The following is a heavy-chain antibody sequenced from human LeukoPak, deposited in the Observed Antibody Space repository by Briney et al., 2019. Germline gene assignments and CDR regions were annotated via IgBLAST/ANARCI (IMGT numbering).Heavy chain of an antibody. D-gene: IGHD3-3*01. Sequence: GGSLRLSCAASGFTFSSYGMHWVRQAPGKGLEWVAVISYDGSNKYYADSVKGRFTISRDNSKNTLYLQMNSLRAEDTAVYYCAKLKDRGYYDFWSGSDDAFDTWGQGTMVTVSS. CDR3: AKLKDRGYYDFWSGSDDAFDT. CDR2: ISYDGSNK. J-gene: IGHJ3*02. CDR1: GFTFSSYG. V-gene: IGHV3-30*18.